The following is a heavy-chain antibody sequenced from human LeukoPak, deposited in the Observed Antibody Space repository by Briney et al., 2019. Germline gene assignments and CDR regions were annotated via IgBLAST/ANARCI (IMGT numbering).Heavy chain of an antibody. D-gene: IGHD3-22*01. Sequence: PSETLSLTCAVYGGSFSGYYWSWTRQPPGKGLEWIGEINHSGSTNYNPSLKSRVTIPVDTSKNQFSLKLSSVTAADTAVYYCATTYYYDSSGYYQHWGQGTLVTVSS. CDR3: ATTYYYDSSGYYQH. CDR1: GGSFSGYY. V-gene: IGHV4-34*01. J-gene: IGHJ4*02. CDR2: INHSGST.